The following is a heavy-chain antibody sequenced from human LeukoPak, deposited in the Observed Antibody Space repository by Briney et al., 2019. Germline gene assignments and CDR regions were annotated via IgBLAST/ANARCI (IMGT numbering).Heavy chain of an antibody. CDR3: ARNSDSNGMDV. D-gene: IGHD3-9*01. CDR1: GSAFTTYW. J-gene: IGHJ6*02. Sequence: GESLKISCQGSGSAFTTYWIGWVRQMPGEGLEWMGIIYSGECDTTYSPSFQGQVTFSADKSISTAYLQWRSLKASDTALYYCARNSDSNGMDVWGQGTTVTVSS. CDR2: IYSGECDT. V-gene: IGHV5-51*01.